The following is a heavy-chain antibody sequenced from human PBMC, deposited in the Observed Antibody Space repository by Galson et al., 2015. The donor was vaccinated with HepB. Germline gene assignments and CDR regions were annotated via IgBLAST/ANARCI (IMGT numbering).Heavy chain of an antibody. CDR1: GYTFSTYY. D-gene: IGHD2-2*01. Sequence: SVKVSCKASGYTFSTYYIHWVRQAPGQGLEWMGIINPSGGRTTYAQKFQDRVTVTRDTSTSTVYMELSSLRSEDTAVYYCATIRVGYCITTSCKADDFDIWGQGTMVTVSS. V-gene: IGHV1-46*01. CDR3: ATIRVGYCITTSCKADDFDI. CDR2: INPSGGRT. J-gene: IGHJ3*02.